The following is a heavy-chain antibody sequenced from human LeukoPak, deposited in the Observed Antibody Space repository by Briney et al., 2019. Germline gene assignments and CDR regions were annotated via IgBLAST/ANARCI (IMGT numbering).Heavy chain of an antibody. CDR2: IYYSGNT. J-gene: IGHJ6*03. CDR3: ARGAYSSSWFRYYYHYYYMDV. CDR1: GGSISRSSYY. V-gene: IGHV4-39*07. Sequence: SETLSLTCTVSGGSISRSSYYWGWIRQPPGKGLEWIGSIYYSGNTNYNPSLKSRVTISVDTSKNQFSLKLSSVTAADTAVYYCARGAYSSSWFRYYYHYYYMDVWGKGTTVTVSS. D-gene: IGHD6-13*01.